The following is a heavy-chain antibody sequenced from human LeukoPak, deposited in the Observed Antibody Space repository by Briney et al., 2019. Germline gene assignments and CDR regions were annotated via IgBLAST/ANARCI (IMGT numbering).Heavy chain of an antibody. J-gene: IGHJ5*01. D-gene: IGHD6-19*01. CDR1: GYTFTGYY. CDR3: AKTSGGSGWDNWFDS. Sequence: SCKASGYTFTGYYMHWVRQAPGKGLEWVAVISYDGSTKYYADSVKGRFTISRDNSKNALYLEINSLRTEDTALYYCAKTSGGSGWDNWFDSWGQGTLVTVSS. CDR2: ISYDGSTK. V-gene: IGHV3-30*18.